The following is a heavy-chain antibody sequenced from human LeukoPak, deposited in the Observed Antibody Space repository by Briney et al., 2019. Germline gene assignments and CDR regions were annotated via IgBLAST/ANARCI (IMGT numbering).Heavy chain of an antibody. J-gene: IGHJ5*02. CDR2: IHTSGST. CDR1: GGSITSGSYY. Sequence: SQTLSLTCTVSGGSITSGSYYWSWIRQPAGKGLEWIGRIHTSGSTNYNPSLKSRVTISVDTSKNQFSLKLGSVTAADTAVYYCAREVYCSSTSCPRGGYNWFDPWGQGTLVTVSS. D-gene: IGHD2-2*01. CDR3: AREVYCSSTSCPRGGYNWFDP. V-gene: IGHV4-61*02.